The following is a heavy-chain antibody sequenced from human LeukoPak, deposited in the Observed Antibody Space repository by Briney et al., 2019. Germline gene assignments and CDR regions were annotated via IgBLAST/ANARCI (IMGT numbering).Heavy chain of an antibody. CDR3: AKGPGSGSYYTYYYYYMDV. CDR1: GYTSTGHY. Sequence: GASVKVSCKASGYTSTGHYMHWVRQAPGKGLEWVSAISGSGGSTYYADSVKGRFTISRDNSKNTLYLQMNSLRAEDTAVYYCAKGPGSGSYYTYYYYYMDVWGKGTTVTISS. J-gene: IGHJ6*03. V-gene: IGHV3-23*01. D-gene: IGHD3-10*01. CDR2: ISGSGGST.